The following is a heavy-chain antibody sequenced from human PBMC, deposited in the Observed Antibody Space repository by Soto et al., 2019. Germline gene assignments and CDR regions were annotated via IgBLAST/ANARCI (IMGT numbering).Heavy chain of an antibody. J-gene: IGHJ3*02. CDR3: AADRYCSSNTCPGAFDI. V-gene: IGHV3-15*01. Sequence: EVQLVESGGDSVKPGGSLRLSCAACGFTFTYVWMTWVRQAPGKGLEWVGRIKRKSDGETTDYAAPVKGRFTISRDDSKNTLYLEMNSLKTDDTAVYYCAADRYCSSNTCPGAFDIWGQGTMVRVSA. CDR1: GFTFTYVW. D-gene: IGHD2-2*01. CDR2: IKRKSDGETT.